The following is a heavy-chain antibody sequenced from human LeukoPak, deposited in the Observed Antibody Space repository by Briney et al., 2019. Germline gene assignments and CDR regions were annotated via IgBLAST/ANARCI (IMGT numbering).Heavy chain of an antibody. CDR3: ARRSTEDY. J-gene: IGHJ4*02. CDR1: GFSFSNYW. CDR2: IKDDGSEK. Sequence: GGSLRLSCVASGFSFSNYWMSWVRQAPGKGLEWVATIKDDGSEKYSVQGRFTISRDNAKDSLYLQMNSLRVEDTAVYCCARRSTEDYWGQGTLVTVSS. V-gene: IGHV3-7*01. D-gene: IGHD2-2*01.